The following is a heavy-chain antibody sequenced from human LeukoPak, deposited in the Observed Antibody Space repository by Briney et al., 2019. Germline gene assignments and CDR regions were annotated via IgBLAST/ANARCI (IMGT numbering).Heavy chain of an antibody. Sequence: GGSLRLSCAASGFSVSNNYMSWVRQAPGKGLEWVSYISSSSSTIYYADSVKGRFTISRDNAKNSLYLQMNSLRAEDTAVYYCARASYCSGGSCIIDFWGQGTLVTVSS. J-gene: IGHJ4*02. D-gene: IGHD2-15*01. CDR2: ISSSSSTI. V-gene: IGHV3-11*04. CDR3: ARASYCSGGSCIIDF. CDR1: GFSVSNNY.